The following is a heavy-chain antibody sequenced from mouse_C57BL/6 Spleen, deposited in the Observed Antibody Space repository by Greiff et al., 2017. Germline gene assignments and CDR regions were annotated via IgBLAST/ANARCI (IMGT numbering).Heavy chain of an antibody. D-gene: IGHD1-1*02. CDR1: GYTFTDYN. Sequence: EVKLQESGPELVKPGASVKMSCKASGYTFTDYNMHWVKQSHGKSLEWIGYINPNNGGTSYNQKFKGKATLTVNKSSSTAYMKLLSLTSEDSAVYYCARYHYDYFDYWGQGTTLTVSS. J-gene: IGHJ2*01. V-gene: IGHV1-22*01. CDR3: ARYHYDYFDY. CDR2: INPNNGGT.